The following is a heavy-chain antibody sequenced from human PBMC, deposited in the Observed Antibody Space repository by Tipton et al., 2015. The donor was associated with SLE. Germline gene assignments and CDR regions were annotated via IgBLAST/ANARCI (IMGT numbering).Heavy chain of an antibody. Sequence: SLRLSCAASEFTFSRYAMSWVRQAPGKGLEWVSYISRGGSSFYYADSVKGRFTISRDNAQNSMSLQMNSLRAEDTAVYYWTRTYYNTLVAFDIWGQGAMVTVSS. CDR2: ISRGGSSF. V-gene: IGHV3-48*03. CDR3: TRTYYNTLVAFDI. J-gene: IGHJ3*02. D-gene: IGHD3-9*01. CDR1: EFTFSRYA.